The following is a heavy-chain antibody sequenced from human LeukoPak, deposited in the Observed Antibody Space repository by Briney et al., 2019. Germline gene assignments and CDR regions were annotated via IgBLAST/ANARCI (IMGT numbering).Heavy chain of an antibody. CDR1: GFTFSGYS. D-gene: IGHD2-2*01. J-gene: IGHJ4*02. Sequence: GSLRLSCTASGFTFSGYSMNWIRQAPGKGLEWVSSFGTRSTSIYHAGSVKGRFAISRDNAKNSLYLQINSLRADDTAVYYCARYQVAIDYWGQGTLVTVSA. CDR3: ARYQVAIDY. CDR2: FGTRSTSI. V-gene: IGHV3-21*04.